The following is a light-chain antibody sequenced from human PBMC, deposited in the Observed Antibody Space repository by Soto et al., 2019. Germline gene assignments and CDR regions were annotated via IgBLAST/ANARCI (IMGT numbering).Light chain of an antibody. Sequence: DIQMTQSPSTLSGSVGDRVTITCRTSQIISSWLAWYQQKPGKAPKLLIYKASTLKSGVPSRFSGSGSGTEFTLDISRLQPDDFATYYCQHYNSYSEAFGQGTKVDIK. CDR1: QIISSW. V-gene: IGKV1-5*03. CDR2: KAS. CDR3: QHYNSYSEA. J-gene: IGKJ1*01.